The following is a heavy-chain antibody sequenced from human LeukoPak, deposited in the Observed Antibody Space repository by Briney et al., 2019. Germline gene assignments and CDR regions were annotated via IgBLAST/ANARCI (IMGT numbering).Heavy chain of an antibody. D-gene: IGHD2-15*01. CDR1: GLTFSISG. Sequence: GGSLRLSCAASGLTFSISGMNWVRQPPGKGLEWVSRINSDGSSTSYADSVKGRFTISRDHAKNTLYLQMNSLRAEDTAVYYCARRDNYDYWGQGTLVTVSS. J-gene: IGHJ4*02. CDR3: ARRDNYDY. CDR2: INSDGSST. V-gene: IGHV3-74*01.